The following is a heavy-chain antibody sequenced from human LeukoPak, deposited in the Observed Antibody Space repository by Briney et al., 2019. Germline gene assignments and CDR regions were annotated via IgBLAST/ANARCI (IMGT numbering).Heavy chain of an antibody. J-gene: IGHJ3*02. D-gene: IGHD3-22*01. CDR3: ARGPYSYDSSGAFDI. V-gene: IGHV4-61*02. Sequence: PSQTLSLTCTVSGDSISSGDYYRSWIRQPAGKGLEWIGRISSSGSTNYNPSLKSRVTISVDTSKNQFSLKLSSATAADTAVYFCARGPYSYDSSGAFDIWGQGTMVTVSS. CDR2: ISSSGST. CDR1: GDSISSGDYY.